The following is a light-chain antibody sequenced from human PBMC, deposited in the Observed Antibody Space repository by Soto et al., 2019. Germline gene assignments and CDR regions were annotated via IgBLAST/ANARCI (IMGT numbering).Light chain of an antibody. CDR1: SSDVGGYNY. CDR2: EVS. Sequence: QSALTQPASVSGSPGQSITISCTGTSSDVGGYNYVSWYQQHPGKAPKLVIYEVSNRPSGVSNRFSGSKSGNTASLTISGLQAEDEADYYCSSYTSSSTPYVVFGAGTKLTVL. J-gene: IGLJ2*01. V-gene: IGLV2-14*01. CDR3: SSYTSSSTPYVV.